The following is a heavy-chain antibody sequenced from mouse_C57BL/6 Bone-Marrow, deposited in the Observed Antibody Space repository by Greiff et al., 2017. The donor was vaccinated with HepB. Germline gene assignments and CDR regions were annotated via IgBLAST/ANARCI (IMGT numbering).Heavy chain of an antibody. CDR3: AREGDYDRRPYAMDY. J-gene: IGHJ4*01. Sequence: EVQLQQSGPELVKPGASVKIPCKASGYTFTDYNMDWVKQSPGKSLEWIGDINPNNGGTIYNQKFKGKATLTVDKSSSTAYMELRSLTSEDTAVYYCAREGDYDRRPYAMDYWGQGTSVTVSS. D-gene: IGHD2-4*01. CDR1: GYTFTDYN. CDR2: INPNNGGT. V-gene: IGHV1-18*01.